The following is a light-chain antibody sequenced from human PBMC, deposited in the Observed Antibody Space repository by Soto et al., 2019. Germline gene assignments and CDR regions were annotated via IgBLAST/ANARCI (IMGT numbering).Light chain of an antibody. J-gene: IGLJ3*02. Sequence: QSVLTQPASVSGSPGQSITISCTATSSDVGGYNYVSWYQQHPGKAPELMIYEVSNRPSGVSNRFSGSKSGNTASLTISGLQAEDESDYYCSSYTSSSTLVFGGGTKLTVL. CDR2: EVS. CDR3: SSYTSSSTLV. V-gene: IGLV2-14*01. CDR1: SSDVGGYNY.